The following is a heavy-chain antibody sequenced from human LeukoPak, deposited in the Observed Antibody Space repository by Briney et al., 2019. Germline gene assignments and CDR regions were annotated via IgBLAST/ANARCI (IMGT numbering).Heavy chain of an antibody. J-gene: IGHJ4*02. CDR1: GYTFTSYG. CDR2: ISAYNGNT. CDR3: ARYGDYYDSSGCYPVVDY. D-gene: IGHD3-22*01. Sequence: ASVKVSCKASGYTFTSYGISWVRQAPGQGLEWMGWISAYNGNTNYAQELQGRVTMTTDTSTSTAYMELRSLRSDDTAVYYCARYGDYYDSSGCYPVVDYWGQGTLVTVSS. V-gene: IGHV1-18*01.